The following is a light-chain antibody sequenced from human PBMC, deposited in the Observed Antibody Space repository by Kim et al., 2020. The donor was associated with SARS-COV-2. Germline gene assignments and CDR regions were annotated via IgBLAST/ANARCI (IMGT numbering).Light chain of an antibody. J-gene: IGKJ2*01. CDR1: QSFSSSY. Sequence: EVVLTQSPGTLSLSPGERATLSCRASQSFSSSYLAWYLQKPGQAPRLLIYGAYIRATGIPDRFSGSGSGTDFTLNISSLAPEDFAVYYCQHYGDSAYTFGQGTKLEI. CDR3: QHYGDSAYT. CDR2: GAY. V-gene: IGKV3-20*01.